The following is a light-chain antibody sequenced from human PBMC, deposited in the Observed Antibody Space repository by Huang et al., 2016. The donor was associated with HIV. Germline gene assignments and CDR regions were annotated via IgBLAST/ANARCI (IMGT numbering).Light chain of an antibody. J-gene: IGKJ1*01. CDR1: QFVANAY. Sequence: EIVLTQSPGTLSLSPGDRATLSCRASQFVANAYVAWYQHKPGQSPRLLIYGASMRASGSPDRFSGSGFGTDFTLTISRLEPDDLAVYFCQQCGSPTWTFGQGTKVEIK. CDR2: GAS. CDR3: QQCGSPTWT. V-gene: IGKV3-20*01.